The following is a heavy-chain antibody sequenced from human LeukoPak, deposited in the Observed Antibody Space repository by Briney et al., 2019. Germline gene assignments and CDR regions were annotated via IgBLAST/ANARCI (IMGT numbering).Heavy chain of an antibody. D-gene: IGHD3-10*01. V-gene: IGHV3-23*01. CDR2: ISGSGGST. CDR3: AKNGRPTYYYGSGEAQDFFDY. J-gene: IGHJ4*02. CDR1: GFTFSSYA. Sequence: GGSLRLSCAASGFTFSSYAMSWVRQAPGKGLEWVSAISGSGGSTYYADSVKGRFTISRDNSKNTLYLQMNSLRAEDTAVYYCAKNGRPTYYYGSGEAQDFFDYWGQGTLVTVSS.